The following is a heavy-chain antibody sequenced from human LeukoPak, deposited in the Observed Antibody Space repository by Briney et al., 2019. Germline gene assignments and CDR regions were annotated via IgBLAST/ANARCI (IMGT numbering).Heavy chain of an antibody. J-gene: IGHJ4*02. D-gene: IGHD2-15*01. CDR1: GFTFSSYG. Sequence: GGSLRLSCAASGFTFSSYGMHWVRQAPGKGLEWVAPIWYDGSIQYYADSVKGRFTISRDKSKNTLYLQMDSLRAEDTALYYCARAGYCSGGSCYGSDYWGQGTLVSVSS. V-gene: IGHV3-33*01. CDR3: ARAGYCSGGSCYGSDY. CDR2: IWYDGSIQ.